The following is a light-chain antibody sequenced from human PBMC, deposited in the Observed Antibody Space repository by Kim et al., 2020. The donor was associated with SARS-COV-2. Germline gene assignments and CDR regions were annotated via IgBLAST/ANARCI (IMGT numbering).Light chain of an antibody. CDR2: KVS. CDR3: MQGIPPIT. Sequence: DVVMTQSPLSLPVTLGQPASISCRSSQILVYSDGNTYLNWFQQRPAQSPRRLIYKVSNRDSGVPDRFSGSGSGTDFTLKISRVEAENVGVYTCMQGIPPITFGQGTRLEI. V-gene: IGKV2-30*01. J-gene: IGKJ5*01. CDR1: QILVYSDGNTY.